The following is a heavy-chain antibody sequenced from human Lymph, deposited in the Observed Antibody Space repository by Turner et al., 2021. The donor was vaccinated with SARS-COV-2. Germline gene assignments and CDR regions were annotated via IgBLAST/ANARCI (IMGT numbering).Heavy chain of an antibody. V-gene: IGHV3-48*02. CDR1: GFTFSSYS. CDR3: ARDRGGYGAYYYGMDV. D-gene: IGHD2-15*01. Sequence: EVQLVESGGGLVQPGGSLRLSCAASGFTFSSYSMNWVRQAPGKGLEGVSYISISSSTIYYADSVKGRFTISRDNAKNSLYLQMNSLRDEDTAVYYCARDRGGYGAYYYGMDVWGQGTTVTVSS. J-gene: IGHJ6*02. CDR2: ISISSSTI.